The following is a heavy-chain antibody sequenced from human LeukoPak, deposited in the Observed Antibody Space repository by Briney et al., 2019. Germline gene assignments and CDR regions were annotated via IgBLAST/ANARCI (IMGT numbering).Heavy chain of an antibody. CDR3: VRHMVRGVQGPFDI. Sequence: GGSTRLSCAASGFTFDAHTMNWVRQAPGKGLEWVSLITWDGVSPYYSDSVKGRFTISRDNRRNSLYLQMNSLKTEDTALYYCVRHMVRGVQGPFDIWGQGTMVTVSS. V-gene: IGHV3-43*01. CDR1: GFTFDAHT. J-gene: IGHJ3*02. CDR2: ITWDGVSP. D-gene: IGHD3-10*01.